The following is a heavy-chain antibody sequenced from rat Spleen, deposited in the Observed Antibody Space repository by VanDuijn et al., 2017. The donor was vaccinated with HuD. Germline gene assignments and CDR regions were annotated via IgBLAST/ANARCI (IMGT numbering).Heavy chain of an antibody. CDR2: IIYDGTNT. D-gene: IGHD1-11*01. CDR3: ARRHYGYTDYFDY. CDR1: GFTFSDYT. J-gene: IGHJ2*01. V-gene: IGHV5-7*01. Sequence: EVQLVESGGGLVQPGRSLKLSCAASGFTFSDYTMAWVRQAPKKGLEWVAAIIYDGTNTYYRDSVKGRFTISRDNAKSTLYLQMDSLGSEDTATYYCARRHYGYTDYFDYWGQGVMVTVSS.